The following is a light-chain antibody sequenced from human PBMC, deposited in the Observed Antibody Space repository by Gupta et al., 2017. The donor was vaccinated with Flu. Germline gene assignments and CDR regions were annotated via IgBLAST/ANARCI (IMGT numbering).Light chain of an antibody. V-gene: IGLV2-14*01. Sequence: QSPLTQPASVSGSPGQSITISCTGTSSDVGSYSYVSWYQQHPGKAPKLMIYNVSNRPSGVSNRFSGSKSGNTASLTISGLQAEDEADYYCGSYTSSSALVFGGGTKVTVL. CDR1: SSDVGSYSY. CDR3: GSYTSSSALV. CDR2: NVS. J-gene: IGLJ2*01.